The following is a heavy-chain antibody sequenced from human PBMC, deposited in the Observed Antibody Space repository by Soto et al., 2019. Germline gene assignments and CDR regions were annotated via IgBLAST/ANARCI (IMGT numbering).Heavy chain of an antibody. D-gene: IGHD3-10*01. V-gene: IGHV3-7*04. CDR1: GFSLSGFW. Sequence: GGSLRLSCVVSGFSLSGFWMSWVRQAPGKGLEWVANIKEDGTQTYYVDSVKGRFTISRDNAKNSLFLQMNSLRVEDTAVYYCVRDYFGPGPYWGQDTLVTVSS. J-gene: IGHJ4*01. CDR3: VRDYFGPGPY. CDR2: IKEDGTQT.